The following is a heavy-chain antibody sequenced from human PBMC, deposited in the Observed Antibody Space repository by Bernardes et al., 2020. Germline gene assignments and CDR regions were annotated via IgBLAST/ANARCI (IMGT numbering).Heavy chain of an antibody. J-gene: IGHJ4*02. CDR3: ARQYYSDSTFAY. V-gene: IGHV4-39*01. Sequence: SETLSLTCTVSGDSISSSSYYWGWLRQPPGKGLEWIGSIYYSGSTYYNPSLKSRVTISVDTSKNQFSLKLSSVTAADTAVYYCARQYYSDSTFAYWGQGTLVTVSS. CDR2: IYYSGST. CDR1: GDSISSSSYY. D-gene: IGHD3-22*01.